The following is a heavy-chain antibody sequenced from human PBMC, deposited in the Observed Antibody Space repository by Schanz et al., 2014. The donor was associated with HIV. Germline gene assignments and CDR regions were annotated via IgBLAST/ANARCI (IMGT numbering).Heavy chain of an antibody. CDR2: ISYDGTIK. Sequence: QVQLVESGGGVVQPGRSLRLSCAASGFSFDNFGMHWVRQAPGKGLEWVAVISYDGTIKKYEDSVKGRLTISRDNSKNKLYLQLKSLRPEDTAVYYCAKDRNYYDSKYRGKGNYYYYYGMDVWGQGTTVTVSS. J-gene: IGHJ6*02. CDR3: AKDRNYYDSKYRGKGNYYYYYGMDV. V-gene: IGHV3-30*18. D-gene: IGHD3-22*01. CDR1: GFSFDNFG.